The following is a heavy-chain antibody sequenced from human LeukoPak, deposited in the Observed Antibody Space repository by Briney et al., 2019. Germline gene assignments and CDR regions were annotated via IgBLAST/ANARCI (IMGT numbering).Heavy chain of an antibody. CDR3: ARGRQWLLYYYYGMDV. J-gene: IGHJ6*02. Sequence: RTGGSLRLSCAASGFTFSSYSMNWVRQAPGKGPEWVSYITRSSDIIYYADSVKGRFTISRDNAKNTLYLQMNSLRAEDTAVYYCARGRQWLLYYYYGMDVWGQGTTVTVSS. CDR2: ITRSSDII. CDR1: GFTFSSYS. D-gene: IGHD6-19*01. V-gene: IGHV3-48*04.